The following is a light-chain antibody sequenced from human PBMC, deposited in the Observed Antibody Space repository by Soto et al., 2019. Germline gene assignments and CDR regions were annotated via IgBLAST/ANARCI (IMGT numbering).Light chain of an antibody. CDR3: SSYTSSSTLVV. CDR2: EVS. V-gene: IGLV2-14*01. Sequence: QSALTQPASVSGSPGQSITISCTGTTNDVGGYNFVSWYQQHPGEVPKLLIYEVSNRLSGISNRFSGSKSGNTASLTISGLQTEDEAAYYCSSYTSSSTLVVFGGGTKLTVL. CDR1: TNDVGGYNF. J-gene: IGLJ3*02.